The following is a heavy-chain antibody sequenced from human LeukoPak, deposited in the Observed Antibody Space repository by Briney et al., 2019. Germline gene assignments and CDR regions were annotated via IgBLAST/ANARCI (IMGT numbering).Heavy chain of an antibody. V-gene: IGHV1-2*02. J-gene: IGHJ6*03. CDR1: GYTFTGYY. CDR2: INPNSGGT. CDR3: ARAGLPYYYMDV. Sequence: ASVKLSCKASGYTFTGYYMHWVRQAPGQGLEWMGWINPNSGGTNYAQKFQGRVTMTRDTSISTAYMELSRLRSDDTAVYYCARAGLPYYYMDVWGKGTTVTVSS.